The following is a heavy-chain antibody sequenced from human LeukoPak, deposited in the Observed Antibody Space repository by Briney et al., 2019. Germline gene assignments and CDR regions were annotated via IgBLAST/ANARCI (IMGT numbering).Heavy chain of an antibody. J-gene: IGHJ4*02. V-gene: IGHV3-48*03. CDR3: ARDGPPDY. CDR1: GFTFRSYE. Sequence: QPGGSLRLSCAASGFTFRSYEMNWVRQAPGKGLEWVSYISGSGDTGDYAESVKGRITISRDNAKNSLYLQMDGLRAEDTAIYYCARDGPPDYWGQGTLVSVSS. CDR2: ISGSGDTG.